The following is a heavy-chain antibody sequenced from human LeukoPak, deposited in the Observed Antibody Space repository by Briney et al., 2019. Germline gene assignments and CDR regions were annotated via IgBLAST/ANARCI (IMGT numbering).Heavy chain of an antibody. CDR3: ARDRYCSSTSCYEFDP. J-gene: IGHJ5*02. D-gene: IGHD2-2*01. V-gene: IGHV4-31*03. Sequence: PSQTLSLTCTVSGGSISSGGYYWSWIRQHPGKGLEWIGYIYYSGSTYYNPSLKSRVTISVDTSKNQFSLKLSSVTAADTAVYYCARDRYCSSTSCYEFDPWGQGTLVTVSS. CDR1: GGSISSGGYY. CDR2: IYYSGST.